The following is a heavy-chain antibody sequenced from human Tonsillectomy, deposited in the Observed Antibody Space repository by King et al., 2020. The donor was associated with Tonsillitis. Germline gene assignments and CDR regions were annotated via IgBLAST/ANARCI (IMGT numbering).Heavy chain of an antibody. V-gene: IGHV5-51*03. Sequence: LQLVQSGAEVKKPGESLKISCQGAGYRFASYWIGWVRQTPGKGLEWMGIIYPGDSDTRYSPSFEGRVTISADKSINTAYLQWSSLKAPDTAMYYCARRGGTFDDPYDIWGQGTKVTVSS. J-gene: IGHJ3*02. D-gene: IGHD1-26*01. CDR2: IYPGDSDT. CDR3: ARRGGTFDDPYDI. CDR1: GYRFASYW.